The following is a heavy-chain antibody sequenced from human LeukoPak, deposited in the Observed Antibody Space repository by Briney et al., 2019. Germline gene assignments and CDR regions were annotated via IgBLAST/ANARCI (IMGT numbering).Heavy chain of an antibody. D-gene: IGHD3-22*01. V-gene: IGHV1-69*05. CDR3: ARVSVPYYYGSSNYGRFDY. CDR1: GGTFSSYA. Sequence: SVKVSCKASGGTFSSYAISWVRQAPGQGLEWMGEIIPIFGTANYAQKLQGRVTITTDGSTSTAYMELSSLRSEDTAVYYCARVSVPYYYGSSNYGRFDYWGQGTLVTVSS. CDR2: IIPIFGTA. J-gene: IGHJ4*02.